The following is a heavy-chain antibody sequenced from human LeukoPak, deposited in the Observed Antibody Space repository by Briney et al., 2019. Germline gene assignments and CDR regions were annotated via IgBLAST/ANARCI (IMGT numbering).Heavy chain of an antibody. V-gene: IGHV3-33*01. J-gene: IGHJ4*02. D-gene: IGHD3-10*01. CDR1: GFTFSDYG. CDR3: LGGSGSFDY. CDR2: ICPDGSNK. Sequence: GGSLRLSCAASGFTFSDYGIHWVRQAPGKGLEWVAVICPDGSNKYYADSVKGRFTISRDNSKKTLYLQMNSLRAEDTAVYYCLGGSGSFDYWGQGTLVTVSS.